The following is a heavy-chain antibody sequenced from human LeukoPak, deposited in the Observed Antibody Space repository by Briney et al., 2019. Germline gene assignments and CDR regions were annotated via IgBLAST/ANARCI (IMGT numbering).Heavy chain of an antibody. CDR3: ARFPYDFWSGSLDY. CDR1: GFTFSTYT. V-gene: IGHV3-21*01. J-gene: IGHJ4*02. D-gene: IGHD3-3*01. CDR2: ITTFSGYI. Sequence: PGGSLRLSCAASGFTFSTYTMNWVRQAPGKGLEWVSSITTFSGYIYYADSVKGRFSISTNNAKNSLYLQMDSLRAEDTAVYYCARFPYDFWSGSLDYWGQGTLVTVSS.